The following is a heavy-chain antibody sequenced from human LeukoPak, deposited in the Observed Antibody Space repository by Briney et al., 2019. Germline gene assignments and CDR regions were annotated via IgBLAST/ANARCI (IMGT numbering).Heavy chain of an antibody. CDR2: INAGNGNT. D-gene: IGHD6-13*01. J-gene: IGHJ4*02. CDR1: GYTFTSYY. CDR3: ARGFDSSSWYGERYYFDY. V-gene: IGHV1-3*03. Sequence: ASVKVSCKASGYTFTSYYMHWVRQAPGQRLEWMGWINAGNGNTKYSQEFQGRVTITRDTSASTAYMELSSLRSEDMAVYYCARGFDSSSWYGERYYFDYWGQGTLVTVSS.